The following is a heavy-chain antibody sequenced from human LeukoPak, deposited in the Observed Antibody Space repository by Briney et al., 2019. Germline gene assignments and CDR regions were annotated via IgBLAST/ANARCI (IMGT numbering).Heavy chain of an antibody. Sequence: PSETLSLTCAVYGGSFSGYYWSWIRQAPGEGLEWIGSIYYSGSTYNTPSLKSRVTISVDTSKNQFSLKLSSVTAADTAVYYCASGRGYTYGAPIDYWGQGTLVTVSS. CDR1: GGSFSGYY. CDR2: IYYSGST. V-gene: IGHV4-34*01. D-gene: IGHD5-18*01. J-gene: IGHJ4*02. CDR3: ASGRGYTYGAPIDY.